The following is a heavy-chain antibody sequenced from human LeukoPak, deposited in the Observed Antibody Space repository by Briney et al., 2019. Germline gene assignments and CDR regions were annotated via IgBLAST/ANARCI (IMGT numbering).Heavy chain of an antibody. CDR3: ARGDSSGWYYFDY. D-gene: IGHD6-19*01. CDR1: GFTFSSYA. V-gene: IGHV3-23*01. CDR2: ISGSGGST. Sequence: PGGSLRLSCAASGFTFSSYAMSWVRQAPGKGLEWVSAISGSGGSTYYADSVKGRFTISRDNSKNTLYLQMNSLRADDTAVYYCARGDSSGWYYFDYWGQGTLVTVSS. J-gene: IGHJ4*02.